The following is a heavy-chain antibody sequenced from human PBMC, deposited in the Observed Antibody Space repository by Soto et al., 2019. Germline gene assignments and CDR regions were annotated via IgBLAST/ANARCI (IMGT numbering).Heavy chain of an antibody. CDR2: IYYSGTT. D-gene: IGHD5-18*01. Sequence: SETLSLTCTVSGGSISSSNYYWGWIRQPPGKGLEWIGSIYYSGTTYYNPSLKSRVTISVDTAKNQLSLKLTSVTAADTAVYYCANPHTSMAHFDFWGQGTLVTVSS. CDR1: GGSISSSNYY. CDR3: ANPHTSMAHFDF. J-gene: IGHJ4*02. V-gene: IGHV4-39*01.